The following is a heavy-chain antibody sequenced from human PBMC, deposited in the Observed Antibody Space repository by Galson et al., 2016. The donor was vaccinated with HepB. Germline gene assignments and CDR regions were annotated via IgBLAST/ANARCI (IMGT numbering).Heavy chain of an antibody. Sequence: SLRLSCAASGFTFNKYPMFWVRQAPGKGLEWVAVISYDGNNKYYADSVKGRFTISRDSSQNTLYLQMNSLRDEDTAVYYCARVWGVVTAKTADAFDIWGQGTMVTVSA. CDR1: GFTFNKYP. J-gene: IGHJ3*02. CDR3: ARVWGVVTAKTADAFDI. V-gene: IGHV3-30*03. D-gene: IGHD2-21*02. CDR2: ISYDGNNK.